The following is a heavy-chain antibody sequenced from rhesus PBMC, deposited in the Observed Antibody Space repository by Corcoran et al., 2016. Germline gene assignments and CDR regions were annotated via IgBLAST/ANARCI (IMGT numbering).Heavy chain of an antibody. D-gene: IGHD2-27*01. CDR3: AKGRGTFDY. J-gene: IGHJ4*01. V-gene: IGHV5-2*01. CDR1: GYSFTSHW. CDR2: IDPGDSDT. Sequence: EVQLVQSGAAVKRPGESLKISCKISGYSFTSHWISVVRPMPGKGLGWMGAIDPGDSDTRYNPSFQGHVTSSADKSISTTYLQWSSLKASDTATYYCAKGRGTFDYWGQGVLVTVSS.